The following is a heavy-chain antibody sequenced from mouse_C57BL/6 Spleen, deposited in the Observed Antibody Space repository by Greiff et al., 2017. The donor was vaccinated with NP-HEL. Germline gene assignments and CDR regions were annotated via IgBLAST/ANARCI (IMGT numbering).Heavy chain of an antibody. CDR2: FHPNSGST. CDR3: ARKEGHYDDAMDY. D-gene: IGHD2-4*01. V-gene: IGHV1-64*01. Sequence: VQLQQSGAELVKPGASVKLSCKASGYTFTSYWMHWVKQRPGQGLEWIGMFHPNSGSTNYNEKFKSKATLTVDKSSSTAYMQLSSLTSEDSAVYYCARKEGHYDDAMDYWGQGTSVTVSS. J-gene: IGHJ4*01. CDR1: GYTFTSYW.